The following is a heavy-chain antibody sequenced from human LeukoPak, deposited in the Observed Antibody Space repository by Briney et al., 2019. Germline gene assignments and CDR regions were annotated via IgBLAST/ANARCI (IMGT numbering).Heavy chain of an antibody. CDR2: INHSGST. Sequence: SETLSLTCAVYGGSFSGYYWSWIRQPPGKGLEWIGEINHSGSTNYNPSLKSRVTISVDTSKNQFPLKLSSVTAADTAVYYCARLYTWFDPWGQGTLVTVSS. CDR3: ARLYTWFDP. V-gene: IGHV4-34*01. J-gene: IGHJ5*02. CDR1: GGSFSGYY.